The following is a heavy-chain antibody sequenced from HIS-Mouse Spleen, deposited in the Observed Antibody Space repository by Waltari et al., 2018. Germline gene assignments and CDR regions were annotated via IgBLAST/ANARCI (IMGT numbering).Heavy chain of an antibody. V-gene: IGHV1-2*02. CDR3: ARAAIGWTPRADP. Sequence: QVQLVQSGAEVKTPGASVKVSCKASGYTFPAYYLHWVRPAPGQGLEWMGWINPNSVGTNYAQKFQGRVTMTRDTSISTAYMELSRLRSDDTAVYYCARAAIGWTPRADPWGQGTLVTVSS. CDR1: GYTFPAYY. CDR2: INPNSVGT. J-gene: IGHJ5*02. D-gene: IGHD6-19*01.